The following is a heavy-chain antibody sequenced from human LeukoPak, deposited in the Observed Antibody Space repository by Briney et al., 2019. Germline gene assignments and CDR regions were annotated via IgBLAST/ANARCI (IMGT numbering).Heavy chain of an antibody. CDR3: ATRTAATGPHFDS. CDR2: IGGSGGNT. J-gene: IGHJ4*02. D-gene: IGHD1-14*01. Sequence: GGSLRLSCAASGFTFSSYAMSWVRQASGKGLKWVSAIGGSGGNTYYADSVKGRFTISRDNSKNTFYLQINSLRPEDTAVYYCATRTAATGPHFDSWGQGTLVTVSS. V-gene: IGHV3-23*01. CDR1: GFTFSSYA.